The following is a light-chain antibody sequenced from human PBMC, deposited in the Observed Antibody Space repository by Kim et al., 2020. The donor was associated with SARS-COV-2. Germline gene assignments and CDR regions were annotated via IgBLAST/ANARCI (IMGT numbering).Light chain of an antibody. CDR2: KDN. CDR1: VLSKGY. V-gene: IGLV3-27*01. J-gene: IGLJ3*02. Sequence: SVSPGQPARITCSGDVLSKGYVRWFQQKPGQAPVLVIYKDNERPSGIPERFSGSSSGTTVTLTISGAQVEDEADYYCYSAADNNWVFGGGTQLTVL. CDR3: YSAADNNWV.